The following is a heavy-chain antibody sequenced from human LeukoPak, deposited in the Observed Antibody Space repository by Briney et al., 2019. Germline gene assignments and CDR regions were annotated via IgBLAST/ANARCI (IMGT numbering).Heavy chain of an antibody. J-gene: IGHJ4*02. V-gene: IGHV3-23*01. D-gene: IGHD1-26*01. CDR1: GFTFSSYA. Sequence: GGSLRLSCAASGFTFSSYAMSWVRQAPGKGLEWVSAISGSGGSTYYAESVKGRFTISRDNSKNTLYLQMNSLRAEDRAVYYGAKAGLGAIAYGGQGTLVTVSS. CDR3: AKAGLGAIAY. CDR2: ISGSGGST.